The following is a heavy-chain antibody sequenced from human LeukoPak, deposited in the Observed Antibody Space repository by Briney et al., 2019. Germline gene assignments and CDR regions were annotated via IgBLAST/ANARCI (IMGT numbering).Heavy chain of an antibody. D-gene: IGHD3-22*01. J-gene: IGHJ4*02. V-gene: IGHV3-30*02. CDR3: ARDVRIVYYDRSPDY. Sequence: GGSLRLSCAASGFTFNRYGMHWVRQAPGKGLEWEAYIGHDGSNKYYADSVKGRFTISRDSSKNTLYLQMNSLRAEDTAVYYCARDVRIVYYDRSPDYWGQGTLVTVSS. CDR1: GFTFNRYG. CDR2: IGHDGSNK.